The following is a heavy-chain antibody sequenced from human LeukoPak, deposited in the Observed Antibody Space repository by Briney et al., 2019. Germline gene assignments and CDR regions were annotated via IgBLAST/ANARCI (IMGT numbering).Heavy chain of an antibody. V-gene: IGHV3-33*01. CDR2: MWYDGSNK. D-gene: IGHD5-18*01. CDR3: AREDTSLVIAY. J-gene: IGHJ4*02. CDR1: GFTFSNYG. Sequence: GGSLRLSCAASGFTFSNYGMHWVRQAPGKGLEWVAVMWYDGSNKYYTDSVKGRFTISRDNSKDTLYLQMNSLRAEDTAVYYCAREDTSLVIAYWGQGTLVTVSS.